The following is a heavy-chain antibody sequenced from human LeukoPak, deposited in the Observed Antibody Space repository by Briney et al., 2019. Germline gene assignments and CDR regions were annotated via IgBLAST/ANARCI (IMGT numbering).Heavy chain of an antibody. J-gene: IGHJ4*02. CDR3: ASYSYYYDSSGYFDY. D-gene: IGHD3-22*01. CDR1: GGSISSYY. Sequence: SEILSLTCTVSGGSISSYYWSWIRQPPGKGLEWIGYIYYSGSTNYNPSLKSRVTISVDTSKNQFSLKLSSVTAADTAVYYCASYSYYYDSSGYFDYWGQGTLVTVFS. V-gene: IGHV4-59*01. CDR2: IYYSGST.